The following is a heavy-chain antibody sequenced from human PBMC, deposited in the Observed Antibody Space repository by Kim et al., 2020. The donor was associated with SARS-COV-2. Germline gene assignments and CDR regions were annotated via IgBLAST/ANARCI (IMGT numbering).Heavy chain of an antibody. J-gene: IGHJ1*01. D-gene: IGHD4-17*01. Sequence: LKSRVTISVDTSKNQFSLKLSSVTAADTAVYYCARDRGYGDYGIAEYFQHWGQGTLVTVSS. V-gene: IGHV4-31*02. CDR3: ARDRGYGDYGIAEYFQH.